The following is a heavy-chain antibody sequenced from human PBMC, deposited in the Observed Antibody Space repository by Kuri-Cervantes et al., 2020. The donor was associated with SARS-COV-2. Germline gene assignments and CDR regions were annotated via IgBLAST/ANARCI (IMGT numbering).Heavy chain of an antibody. Sequence: LSLTCAASGFTFSSYAMSWVRQAPGKGLEWVSAISGSGGSTYYADSVKGRFTISRDNSKNTLYLQMNSLRAEDTAVYYCAKDLTPGVVWGQGTLVTVSS. D-gene: IGHD3-10*01. CDR1: GFTFSSYA. V-gene: IGHV3-23*01. J-gene: IGHJ4*02. CDR2: ISGSGGST. CDR3: AKDLTPGVV.